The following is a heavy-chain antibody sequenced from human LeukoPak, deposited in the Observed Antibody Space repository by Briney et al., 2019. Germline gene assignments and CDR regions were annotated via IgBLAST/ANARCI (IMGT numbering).Heavy chain of an antibody. J-gene: IGHJ4*02. D-gene: IGHD6-13*01. CDR1: GFSFGDYT. CDR2: IRSKAYGGTT. CDR3: TRFYSESSSWALDY. V-gene: IGHV3-49*04. Sequence: PGRSLRLSCTVSGFSFGDYTMSWVRQAPGKGLEWVGFIRSKAYGGTTEYAASVKGRFTISIDDSKTIAYLQMNSLKTEDTAVYYCTRFYSESSSWALDYWGQGTLVTVSS.